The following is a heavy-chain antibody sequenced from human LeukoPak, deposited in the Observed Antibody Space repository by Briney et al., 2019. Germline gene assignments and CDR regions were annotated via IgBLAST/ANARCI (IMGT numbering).Heavy chain of an antibody. V-gene: IGHV3-23*01. D-gene: IGHD3-16*01. CDR2: ISGSGYYT. CDR3: ARDGSWGDYQFYFYMDV. J-gene: IGHJ6*03. Sequence: GGSLRLSCEASGFTFGSFAMSWVRQAPGKGLEWVSGISGSGYYTYYAQSVKGRFTISRDNSKNTLYINLNSLRAEDRARYFCARDGSWGDYQFYFYMDVWGKGTTVTVSS. CDR1: GFTFGSFA.